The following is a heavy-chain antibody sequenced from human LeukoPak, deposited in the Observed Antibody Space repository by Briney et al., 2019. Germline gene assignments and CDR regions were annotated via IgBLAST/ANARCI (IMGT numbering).Heavy chain of an antibody. CDR2: IRSNGATA. D-gene: IGHD1-1*01. CDR3: ARGQEFDDGVFDS. Sequence: GSLKLSCAASGFTFDDYDMHWVRQAPGKGLEWVSTIRSNGATAYNADSVKGRFTISRDNSKNTVYLQMNSLRVEDTAIYYCARGQEFDDGVFDSWGQGTLVTVSS. J-gene: IGHJ4*02. V-gene: IGHV3-23*01. CDR1: GFTFDDYD.